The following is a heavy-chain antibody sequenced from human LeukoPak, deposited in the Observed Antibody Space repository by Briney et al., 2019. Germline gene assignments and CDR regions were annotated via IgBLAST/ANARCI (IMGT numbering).Heavy chain of an antibody. CDR1: GFTFSSYG. Sequence: EGSLRLSCAASGFTFSSYGMHWVRQAPGKGLEWVAFIRYDGSNKYYADSVKGRFTISRDNSKNTLYLQMNSLRAEDTAVYYCAKNIAADRYFDYWGQGTLVTVSS. CDR2: IRYDGSNK. J-gene: IGHJ4*02. V-gene: IGHV3-30*02. CDR3: AKNIAADRYFDY. D-gene: IGHD6-13*01.